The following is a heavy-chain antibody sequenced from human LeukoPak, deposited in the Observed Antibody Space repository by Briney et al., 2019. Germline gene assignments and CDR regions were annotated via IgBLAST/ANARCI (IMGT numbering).Heavy chain of an antibody. J-gene: IGHJ4*02. D-gene: IGHD3-22*01. CDR2: ISDSDGST. CDR3: AKDEAVRLTMIVPFSY. V-gene: IGHV3-23*01. CDR1: GFTFSSYA. Sequence: GGSLRLSCAASGFTFSSYAMSWVRQAPGKGLEWVSTISDSDGSTYYADSVKGRFTISRDNSKNTLYLQMNSLRAEDTALYYCAKDEAVRLTMIVPFSYWGQGTLVIVSS.